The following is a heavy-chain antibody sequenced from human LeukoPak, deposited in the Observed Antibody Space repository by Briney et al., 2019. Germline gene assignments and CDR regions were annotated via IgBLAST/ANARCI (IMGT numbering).Heavy chain of an antibody. CDR1: GFTFSSYE. V-gene: IGHV3-48*03. CDR3: ARGSTSSVDY. D-gene: IGHD2-2*01. CDR2: ISSSGSTI. Sequence: QPGGSLRLSCAASGFTFSSYEMNWVRQAPGKGLEWVSYISSSGSTIYYADSVKGRFTISRDNAKNSLYLQMNSLRAEDTAVYYCARGSTSSVDYWGQGTLVTVSS. J-gene: IGHJ4*02.